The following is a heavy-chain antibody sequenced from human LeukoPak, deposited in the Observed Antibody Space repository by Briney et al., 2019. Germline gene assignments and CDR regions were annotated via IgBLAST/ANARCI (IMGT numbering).Heavy chain of an antibody. V-gene: IGHV4-59*08. CDR3: ARQGELAIDY. J-gene: IGHJ4*02. D-gene: IGHD1-26*01. Sequence: SETLSLTCSVYGGSITNYYWSWIRQSPGKGLEWIGFIYNTGRTNYNPSLQSRVTMSIDTSKNQFSLKLSSVTAADTAVYYCARQGELAIDYWGQGTLVTVSS. CDR2: IYNTGRT. CDR1: GGSITNYY.